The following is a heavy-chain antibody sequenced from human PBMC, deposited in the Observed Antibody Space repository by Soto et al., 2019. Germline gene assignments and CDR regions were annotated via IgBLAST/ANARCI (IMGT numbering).Heavy chain of an antibody. V-gene: IGHV3-30*18. CDR1: GFTFSSYG. J-gene: IGHJ4*02. D-gene: IGHD1-7*01. CDR2: ISYDGSNK. Sequence: GGSLRLSCAASGFTFSSYGMHWVRQAPGKGLEWVAVISYDGSNKYYADSVKGRFTISRDNSKNTLYLQMNSLRAEDTAVYYCAKDAPYWNYEGGWTVEPAFDYWGQGTLVTVSS. CDR3: AKDAPYWNYEGGWTVEPAFDY.